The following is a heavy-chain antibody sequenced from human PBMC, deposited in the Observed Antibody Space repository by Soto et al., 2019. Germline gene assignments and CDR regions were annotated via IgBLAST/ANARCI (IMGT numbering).Heavy chain of an antibody. Sequence: ASVNDFLKASGYTLTTLFMPWVRQAPGHGLECMGVINPGYPAGRSTTYAQKFQGRVTMTTDTSTSTVNMELSRLRSDDTAVYYCAREAIVAGATTGMDVWGQGTTVTVSS. J-gene: IGHJ6*02. CDR2: INPGYPAGRST. CDR3: AREAIVAGATTGMDV. CDR1: GYTLTTLF. D-gene: IGHD1-26*01. V-gene: IGHV1-46*01.